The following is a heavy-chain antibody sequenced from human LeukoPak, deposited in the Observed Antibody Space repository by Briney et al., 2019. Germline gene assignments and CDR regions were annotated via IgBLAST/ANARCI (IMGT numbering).Heavy chain of an antibody. CDR1: GYTFTSYA. V-gene: IGHV1-3*01. J-gene: IGHJ6*02. Sequence: ASVKVSRKASGYTFTSYAMHWVRQAPGQRLEWMGWINAGNGNTKYSQKFQGRVTITADESTSTAYMELSSLRSEDTAVYYCARGDDSRILFGMDVWGQGTTVTVSS. CDR3: ARGDDSRILFGMDV. CDR2: INAGNGNT. D-gene: IGHD6-13*01.